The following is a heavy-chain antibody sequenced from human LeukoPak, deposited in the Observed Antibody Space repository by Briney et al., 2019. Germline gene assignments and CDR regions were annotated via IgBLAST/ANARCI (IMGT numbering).Heavy chain of an antibody. CDR2: IYYSGST. V-gene: IGHV4-59*01. D-gene: IGHD2-2*01. J-gene: IGHJ5*02. CDR3: ARTLGYCSSTSCRTFDP. Sequence: SETLSLTCTVSGGSISSYYWSWIRQPPGKGLEWIGHIYYSGSTNYNPSLKSRVTISVDTSKNQFSLKLSSVTAADTAVYYCARTLGYCSSTSCRTFDPWGQGTLVTVSS. CDR1: GGSISSYY.